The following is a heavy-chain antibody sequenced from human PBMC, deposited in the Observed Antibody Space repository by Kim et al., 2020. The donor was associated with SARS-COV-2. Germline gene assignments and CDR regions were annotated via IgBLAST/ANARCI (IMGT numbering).Heavy chain of an antibody. CDR2: ISYSGNP. CDR3: ARGQPLDY. Sequence: SETLSLTCSVSGASIRSGGKFWTWIRQHPAKGLEWIGYISYSGNPHYSPSLRSRVSISLQTSENQFSLELTSVTAADTAVYYCARGQPLDYWGQGILVTVSS. CDR1: GASIRSGGKF. V-gene: IGHV4-31*03. J-gene: IGHJ4*02. D-gene: IGHD2-2*01.